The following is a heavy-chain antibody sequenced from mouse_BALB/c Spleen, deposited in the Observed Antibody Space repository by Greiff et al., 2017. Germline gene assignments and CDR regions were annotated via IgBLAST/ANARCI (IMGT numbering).Heavy chain of an antibody. Sequence: EVMLVESGGGLVKPGGSLKLSCAASGFAFSSYDMSWVRQTPEKRLEWVAYISIGGGSTYYPDTVKGRFTISRDNAKNTLYLQMSSRKSEDTAMDYCARHDYYNSHCYFDGWGAGTTVTVSS. D-gene: IGHD1-3*01. CDR2: ISIGGGST. CDR1: GFAFSSYD. V-gene: IGHV5-12-1*01. J-gene: IGHJ1*01. CDR3: ARHDYYNSHCYFDG.